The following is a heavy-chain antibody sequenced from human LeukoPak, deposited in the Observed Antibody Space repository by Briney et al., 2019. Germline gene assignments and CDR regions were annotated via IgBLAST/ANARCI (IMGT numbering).Heavy chain of an antibody. CDR3: VKDNPLDY. V-gene: IGHV3-7*01. D-gene: IGHD1-14*01. J-gene: IGHJ4*02. CDR2: IKQDGSEQ. Sequence: PGGSLRLSCVASGFIFSNHRMSWVRQAPGKGLEWVADIKQDGSEQNYVDSVRGRFTISRDNGKNLLYLQMNSLRAEDTAVYYCVKDNPLDYWGQGTLVIVSS. CDR1: GFIFSNHR.